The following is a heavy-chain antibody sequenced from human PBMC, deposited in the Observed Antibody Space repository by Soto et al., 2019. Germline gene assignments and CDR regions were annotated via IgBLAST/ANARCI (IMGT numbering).Heavy chain of an antibody. Sequence: ALVKVSCKASGYTFTSYGISWVRQAPGQGLEWMGWISAYNGNTNYAQKLQGRVTMTTDTSTSTAYMELRSLRSDDTAVYYCARVSRDGDYGRRGYYYYGMDVWGQGTTVTVSS. D-gene: IGHD4-17*01. J-gene: IGHJ6*02. CDR1: GYTFTSYG. V-gene: IGHV1-18*01. CDR3: ARVSRDGDYGRRGYYYYGMDV. CDR2: ISAYNGNT.